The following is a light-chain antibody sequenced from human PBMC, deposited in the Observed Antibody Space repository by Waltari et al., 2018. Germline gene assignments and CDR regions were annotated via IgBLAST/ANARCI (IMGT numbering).Light chain of an antibody. CDR2: DAS. J-gene: IGKJ4*01. V-gene: IGKV3-11*01. Sequence: EIVLTQSPATLFLSPGERATLSCRASQSVSNFLAWYQQKPGQAPRLLIYDASRRAAGIPARFSGSGSGTDFTLTISRLEPEDFAVFYCQQRTNWPLTFGGGTKLEVK. CDR1: QSVSNF. CDR3: QQRTNWPLT.